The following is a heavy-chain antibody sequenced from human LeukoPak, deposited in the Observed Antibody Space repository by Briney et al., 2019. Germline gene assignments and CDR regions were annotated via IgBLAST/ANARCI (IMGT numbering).Heavy chain of an antibody. D-gene: IGHD2-15*01. CDR2: ISADNGNT. CDR1: GYTFTSYD. V-gene: IGHV1-18*01. J-gene: IGHJ4*02. Sequence: GASVKVSCKASGYTFTSYDINCVRQAPAQGLEWMGWISADNGNTNYAQNHQGRVTMTTDTYTSTAYMELRSLRSDDTAVYYCARVSCSGGTCYASFDHCGQGTLVTVSS. CDR3: ARVSCSGGTCYASFDH.